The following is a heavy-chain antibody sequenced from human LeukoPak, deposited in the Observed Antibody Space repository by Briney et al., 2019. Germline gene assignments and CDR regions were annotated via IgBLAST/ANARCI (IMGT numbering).Heavy chain of an antibody. CDR3: AKVDGRLGDYYDTSGYYQQ. Sequence: GGSLRLSCAASGFTFSSYGMSWVRQAPGKGLEWVSAISGSGGGTYYADSVKGRFTISRDNSKNTLSLQMNSLRADDTAVYYCAKVDGRLGDYYDTSGYYQQWGQGTLVTVSS. D-gene: IGHD3-22*01. J-gene: IGHJ1*01. CDR1: GFTFSSYG. CDR2: ISGSGGGT. V-gene: IGHV3-23*01.